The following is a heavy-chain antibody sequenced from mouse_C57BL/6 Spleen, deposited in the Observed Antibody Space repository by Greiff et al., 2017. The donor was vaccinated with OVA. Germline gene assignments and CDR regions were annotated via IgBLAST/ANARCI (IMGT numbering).Heavy chain of an antibody. V-gene: IGHV1-62-2*01. CDR1: GYTFTEYT. CDR3: ERNEERDYDYDEEGYCDV. CDR2: FYPGSGSI. Sequence: VQLQQSGAELVKPGASVKLSCKASGYTFTEYTIHWVKQRSGQGLEWIGWFYPGSGSIEYNEKFKDKATLTPDKSSSTVYMERSRLTSEDSSVDFCERNEERDYDYDEEGYCDVWGTGTTVTVSS. D-gene: IGHD2-4*01. J-gene: IGHJ1*03.